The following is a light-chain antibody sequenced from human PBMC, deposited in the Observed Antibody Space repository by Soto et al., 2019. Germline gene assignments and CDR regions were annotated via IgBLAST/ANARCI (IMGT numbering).Light chain of an antibody. CDR1: QSISDT. V-gene: IGKV3-15*01. CDR2: SAS. Sequence: EIVMTRSPATLSLSAGVRATLSFMASQSISDTLAWYQQKPGQAPRLLIYSASRRATGFPGRFSGSGSGTDFTLTISSLQSEDLAVYYCQQYNNWPWTFGQGTKVDIK. CDR3: QQYNNWPWT. J-gene: IGKJ1*01.